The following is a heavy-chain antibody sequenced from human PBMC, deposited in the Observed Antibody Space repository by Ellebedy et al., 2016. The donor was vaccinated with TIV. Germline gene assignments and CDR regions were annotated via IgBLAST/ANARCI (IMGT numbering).Heavy chain of an antibody. CDR1: GLTFSAFE. V-gene: IGHV3-73*01. CDR3: TRYFFTSLSQDYGMDV. CDR2: MRSKADGYAT. Sequence: GGSLRLXXAVSGLTFSAFEFQCVRQASGKGLEWDRRMRSKADGYATAHAAPVKGRFTVSRDDSKNTAYLQMNSLKVEDSAVYYCTRYFFTSLSQDYGMDVWGQGTTVTVSS. D-gene: IGHD1-14*01. J-gene: IGHJ6*02.